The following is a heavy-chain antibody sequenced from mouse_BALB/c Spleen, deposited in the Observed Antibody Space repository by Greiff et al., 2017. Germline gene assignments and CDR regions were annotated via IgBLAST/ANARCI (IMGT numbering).Heavy chain of an antibody. CDR1: GFSLTDYG. J-gene: IGHJ1*01. D-gene: IGHD1-1*01. Sequence: VQLQESGPGLVAPSQSLSITCTVSGFSLTDYGVSWIRQPPGKGLEWLGVIWGGGSTYYNSALKSRLSISKDNSKSQVFLKMNSLQTDDTAMYYCAKQGDYGSSYYWYFDVWGAGTTVTVSS. CDR2: IWGGGST. CDR3: AKQGDYGSSYYWYFDV. V-gene: IGHV2-6-5*01.